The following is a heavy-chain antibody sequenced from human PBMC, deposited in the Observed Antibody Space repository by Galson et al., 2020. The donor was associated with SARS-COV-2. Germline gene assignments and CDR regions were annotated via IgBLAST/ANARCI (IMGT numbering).Heavy chain of an antibody. Sequence: GESLKISCAASGFTFSSYAMSWVRQAPGKGLEWVSAISGSGGSTYYADSVKGRFTISRDNSKNTLYLQMNSLRAEDTAVYYCAKLPLLRYYGMDVWGQGTTVTVSS. CDR1: GFTFSSYA. D-gene: IGHD3-16*02. J-gene: IGHJ6*02. CDR3: AKLPLLRYYGMDV. V-gene: IGHV3-23*01. CDR2: ISGSGGST.